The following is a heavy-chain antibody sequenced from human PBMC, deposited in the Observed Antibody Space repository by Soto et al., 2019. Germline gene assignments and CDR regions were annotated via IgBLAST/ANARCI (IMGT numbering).Heavy chain of an antibody. Sequence: QVQLLQSGAEVKKPGSSVKVSCKASGGTFSSYTISWVRQAPGQGLEWMGRIIPILGIANYAQKFQGRVTITADKSTSTAYMELSSLRSEDTAVYYCARKYYYDSSGLGMDVWGQGTTVTVSS. V-gene: IGHV1-69*02. CDR2: IIPILGIA. CDR1: GGTFSSYT. J-gene: IGHJ6*02. D-gene: IGHD3-22*01. CDR3: ARKYYYDSSGLGMDV.